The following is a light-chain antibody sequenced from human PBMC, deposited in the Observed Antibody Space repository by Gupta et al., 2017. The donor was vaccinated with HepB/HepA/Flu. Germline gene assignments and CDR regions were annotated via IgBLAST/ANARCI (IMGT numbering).Light chain of an antibody. V-gene: IGLV2-23*02. CDR3: CSYAGSSTHVV. CDR1: SSDVGSYNL. Sequence: QSALTQPASVSGSPVQSITLSCTGTSSDVGSYNLVSWYQQHPGKAPKLMIYEVSKRPSGVSNRFSGSKSGNTASLTISGLQAEDEADYYCCSYAGSSTHVVFGGGTKLTVL. CDR2: EVS. J-gene: IGLJ2*01.